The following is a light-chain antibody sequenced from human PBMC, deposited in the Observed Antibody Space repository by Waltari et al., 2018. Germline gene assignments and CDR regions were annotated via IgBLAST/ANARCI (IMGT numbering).Light chain of an antibody. J-gene: IGKJ3*01. CDR3: QQHYTLPPT. CDR2: DAS. V-gene: IGKV1-33*01. CDR1: QDISDY. Sequence: DIQMTQSPSSLSASVGDRVTITCHASQDISDYLNWYQQKPGKAPKLLILDASNVETGVPSRYSGSGSGTDFTFTISSLQPDDIATFFCQQHYTLPPTFGPGTRVDFK.